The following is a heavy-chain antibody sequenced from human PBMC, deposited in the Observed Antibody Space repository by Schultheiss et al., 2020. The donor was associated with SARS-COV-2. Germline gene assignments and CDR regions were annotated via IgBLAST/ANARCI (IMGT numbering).Heavy chain of an antibody. Sequence: SETLSLTCTVSGGSISSYYWSWIRQPAGKGLEWIGRIYTSGNTNYNPSLKSRVTMSVDTSKNQFSLKVSSVTAADTAVYYCARLRGDYDILTGYPYYYYMDVWGKGTTVTVSS. J-gene: IGHJ6*03. CDR3: ARLRGDYDILTGYPYYYYMDV. V-gene: IGHV4-4*07. CDR1: GGSISSYY. CDR2: IYTSGNT. D-gene: IGHD3-9*01.